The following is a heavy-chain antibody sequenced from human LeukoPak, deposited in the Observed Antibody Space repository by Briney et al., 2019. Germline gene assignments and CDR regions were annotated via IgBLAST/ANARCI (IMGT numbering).Heavy chain of an antibody. CDR3: AREWSDHYGGRFDP. CDR2: ISSSSSTI. Sequence: GGSLRLSCAASGFTFSSYSMSWVRQAPGKGLEWVSYISSSSSTIYYADSVKGRFTISRDNAKNSLYLQMNSLRAEDTAVYYCAREWSDHYGGRFDPWGQGTLVTVSS. J-gene: IGHJ5*02. D-gene: IGHD4-23*01. V-gene: IGHV3-48*01. CDR1: GFTFSSYS.